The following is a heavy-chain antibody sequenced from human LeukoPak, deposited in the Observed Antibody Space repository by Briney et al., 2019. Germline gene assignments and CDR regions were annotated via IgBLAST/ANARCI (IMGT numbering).Heavy chain of an antibody. CDR3: ARGSLGSSWYFLDTFDP. D-gene: IGHD6-13*01. V-gene: IGHV4-39*07. CDR1: GSYISSSSYS. J-gene: IGHJ5*02. CDR2: IYYTGTT. Sequence: PSETLSLTCTVSGSYISSSSYSWGWIRQPPGKGLEWIGNIYYTGTTNYNPSLKSRVTISVDTSKNQFSLKLSSVTAADTAVYYCARGSLGSSWYFLDTFDPWGQGTLVTVSS.